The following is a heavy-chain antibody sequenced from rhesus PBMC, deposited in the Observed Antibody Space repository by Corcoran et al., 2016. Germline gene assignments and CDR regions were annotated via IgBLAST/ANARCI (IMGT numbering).Heavy chain of an antibody. Sequence: QVQLQESGPGLVKPSETLSLTCTVSGASIRSDWWTWIRQPPGKGLEWIGEINGKSGSTNYNPSLKSRVTISKDASKNQFSLRLTSVTAADTAVYYCAREKGGSVDYWGQGVLVTVSS. CDR3: AREKGGSVDY. CDR1: GASIRSDW. CDR2: INGKSGST. D-gene: IGHD2-21*01. J-gene: IGHJ4*01. V-gene: IGHV4-80*01.